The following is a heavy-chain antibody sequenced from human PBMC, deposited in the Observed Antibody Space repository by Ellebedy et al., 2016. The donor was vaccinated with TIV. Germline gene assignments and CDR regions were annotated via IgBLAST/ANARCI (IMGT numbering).Heavy chain of an antibody. CDR2: IFYNGMT. CDR3: ARDRGLLGS. Sequence: MPSETLSLTCTVSGGSMSPYYWTWVRQPPGGGLEWIGYIFYNGMTNYNPSLKSRVTISVDTSKNQFSLTLTSVTAADTAFYYCARDRGLLGSWGQGTLVTVAS. V-gene: IGHV4-59*13. CDR1: GGSMSPYY. D-gene: IGHD3-10*01. J-gene: IGHJ5*02.